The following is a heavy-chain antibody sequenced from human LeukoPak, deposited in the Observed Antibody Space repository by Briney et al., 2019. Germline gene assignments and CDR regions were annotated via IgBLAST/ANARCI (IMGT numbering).Heavy chain of an antibody. CDR2: ISASGVGT. V-gene: IGHV3-23*01. CDR3: TRLGYSVPLGGR. D-gene: IGHD2-15*01. Sequence: PGGSLRLSCAASGVAFTKSAMSWVRQGPGKGLEWVSAISASGVGTFYADSVKGRFTISRDNSKNTLYLQMNSLKTEDTAVYYCTRLGYSVPLGGRWGQGTLVTVSS. CDR1: GVAFTKSA. J-gene: IGHJ4*02.